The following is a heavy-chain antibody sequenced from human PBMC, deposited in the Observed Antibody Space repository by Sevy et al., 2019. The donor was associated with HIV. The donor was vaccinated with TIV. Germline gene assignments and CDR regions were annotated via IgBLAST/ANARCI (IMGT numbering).Heavy chain of an antibody. D-gene: IGHD4-17*01. J-gene: IGHJ4*02. V-gene: IGHV3-30*04. CDR2: VSYDGTKK. CDR3: SRQNGDYEFAFDY. Sequence: GGSLRLSCAASRFTFGSFAMHWVRQAPGKGLEWVAAVSYDGTKKYYSDSVEGRFTVSRDNAKNTLFLQMNSLRPEDMAVYYCSRQNGDYEFAFDYWGQGTLLTVSS. CDR1: RFTFGSFA.